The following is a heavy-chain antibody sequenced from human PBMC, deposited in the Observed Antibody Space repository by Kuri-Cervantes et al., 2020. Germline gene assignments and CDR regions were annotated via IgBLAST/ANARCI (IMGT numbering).Heavy chain of an antibody. CDR3: AKYYYDSSGWWLDAFDI. CDR1: GGSFSGYY. V-gene: IGHV4-34*01. Sequence: SETLSLTCAVYGGSFSGYYWSWIRQPPGKGLEWIGEINHSGSTNYNPSLKSRVTISVDTSKNQFSLKLSSVTAADTAVYYCAKYYYDSSGWWLDAFDIWGQGTMVTVS. CDR2: INHSGST. D-gene: IGHD3-22*01. J-gene: IGHJ3*02.